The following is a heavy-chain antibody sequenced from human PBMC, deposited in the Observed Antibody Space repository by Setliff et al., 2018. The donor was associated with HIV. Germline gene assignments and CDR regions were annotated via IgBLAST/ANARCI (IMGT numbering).Heavy chain of an antibody. J-gene: IGHJ4*02. CDR2: IYVSGHT. CDR3: AKGLRDYTIDFYLVGFDS. CDR1: GASISSYY. V-gene: IGHV4-4*07. Sequence: SETLSLTCTVSGASISSYYWSWIRQPAGKGLEWIGRIYVSGHTDYNPSLKSRVTMSLDTSKNQLSLKLSSVTAADTAVYYCAKGLRDYTIDFYLVGFDSWGQGTPVTVS. D-gene: IGHD3-16*01.